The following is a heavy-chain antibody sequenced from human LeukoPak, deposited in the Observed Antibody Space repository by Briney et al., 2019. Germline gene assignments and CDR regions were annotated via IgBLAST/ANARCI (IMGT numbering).Heavy chain of an antibody. CDR3: AKEIAARPPFDY. V-gene: IGHV3-30*18. CDR1: GFTFSSYG. CDR2: ISYDGSNK. Sequence: GGSLRLSCAPSGFTFSSYGMHWVRQAPGKGLGWVAVISYDGSNKYYADSVKGRFTISRDNSKNTLYLQMNSLRAEDTAVYYCAKEIAARPPFDYWGQGTLVTVSS. D-gene: IGHD6-6*01. J-gene: IGHJ4*02.